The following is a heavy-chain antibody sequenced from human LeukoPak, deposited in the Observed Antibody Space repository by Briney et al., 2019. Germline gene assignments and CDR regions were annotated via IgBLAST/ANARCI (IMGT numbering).Heavy chain of an antibody. J-gene: IGHJ4*02. CDR2: IYSGGST. CDR1: GLTVSSNY. V-gene: IGHV3-53*01. D-gene: IGHD1-26*01. Sequence: GGSLRLSCTASGLTVSSNYMSWVRQAPGKGLEWVSVIYSGGSTYYADSVKGRFTISRDNSNNTLYLQINSLRAEDTAVYYCARGTSGTFESFDYWGQGTLVTVSS. CDR3: ARGTSGTFESFDY.